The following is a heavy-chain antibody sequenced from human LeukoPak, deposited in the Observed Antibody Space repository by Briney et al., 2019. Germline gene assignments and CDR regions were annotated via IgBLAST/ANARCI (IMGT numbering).Heavy chain of an antibody. CDR2: INNDGSST. D-gene: IGHD5-12*01. J-gene: IGHJ4*02. CDR1: GFTFSSYW. CDR3: ARGPSGYQNT. V-gene: IGHV3-74*01. Sequence: GGSLRLSCAASGFTFSSYWMHWVRQAPGKGLVWVSRINNDGSSTTYADSVKGRFTISRDNAKNTLYLQMNSLRAEDKAVYYCARGPSGYQNTGGQGTLVTGSS.